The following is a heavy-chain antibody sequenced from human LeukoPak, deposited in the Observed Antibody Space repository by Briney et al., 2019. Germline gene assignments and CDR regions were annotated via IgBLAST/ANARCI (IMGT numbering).Heavy chain of an antibody. V-gene: IGHV4-30-2*01. CDR2: IFHTGST. CDR3: ASTPTYSFDS. Sequence: SETLSLTCSVSGGSISSGGHYWSWIRQPPGMGLEWIGYIFHTGSTFYNPSLKSRVTILVDRSKNQFSLKLTSVTAADTAVYYSASTPTYSFDSWGQGALVTVSS. J-gene: IGHJ4*02. CDR1: GGSISSGGHY.